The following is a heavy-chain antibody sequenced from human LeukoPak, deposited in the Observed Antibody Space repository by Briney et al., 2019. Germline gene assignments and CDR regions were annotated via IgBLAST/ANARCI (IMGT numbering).Heavy chain of an antibody. V-gene: IGHV3-30-3*01. J-gene: IGHJ3*02. CDR2: ISYAGSDK. CDR1: GFTFTTYA. Sequence: GGSLRLSCAASGFTFTTYAMHWVRQAPGKGLDWVAVISYAGSDKYYADSVKGRFTISRDNSKNTLYLQMNSLRAEDTAVYYCARARTTTGTTRIAFNIWGQGTVVTVSS. CDR3: ARARTTTGTTRIAFNI. D-gene: IGHD1-1*01.